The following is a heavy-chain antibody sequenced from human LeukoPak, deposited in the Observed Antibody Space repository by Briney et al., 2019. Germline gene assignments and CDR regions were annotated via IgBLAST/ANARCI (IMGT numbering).Heavy chain of an antibody. Sequence: GGSLRLSCVVSGFTFSSYAMNWVRQAPGKGVEWVSAISGSGGSTYYADSVKGRFTISRDNSKKTLYLQMNSLRAEDTAIYYCSKGQGEGSSWQALDYWGQGTLVTVSS. CDR1: GFTFSSYA. D-gene: IGHD6-13*01. CDR2: ISGSGGST. V-gene: IGHV3-23*01. J-gene: IGHJ4*02. CDR3: SKGQGEGSSWQALDY.